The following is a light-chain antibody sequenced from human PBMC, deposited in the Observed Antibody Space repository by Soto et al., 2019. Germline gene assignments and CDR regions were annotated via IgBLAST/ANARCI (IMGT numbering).Light chain of an antibody. CDR2: GAS. J-gene: IGKJ1*01. CDR3: QHYNNWPAWT. V-gene: IGKV3D-15*01. CDR1: QRISTN. Sequence: EIVMTQSPATLSVSPGESATLSCRDSQRISTNLAWYQHKRGQAPRLLIYGASTRATGIPARFSGSGPETEFTLTITSLQSEDFAVYYCQHYNNWPAWTFGQGTKVDI.